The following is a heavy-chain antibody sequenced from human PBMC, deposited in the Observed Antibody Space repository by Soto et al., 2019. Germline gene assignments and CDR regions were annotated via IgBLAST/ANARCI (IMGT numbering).Heavy chain of an antibody. CDR1: GYTFTSYY. CDR3: AGDNDGGAGIAVAGWPAFDI. J-gene: IGHJ3*02. V-gene: IGHV1-46*01. D-gene: IGHD6-19*01. Sequence: ASVQVSCKASGYTFTSYYMHWVRQAPGQGLEWMGIINPSGGSTSYAQKFQGRVTMTRDTTTSTVYMKLSSLRSEDTAVYYCAGDNDGGAGIAVAGWPAFDIWGQGTMVTVSS. CDR2: INPSGGST.